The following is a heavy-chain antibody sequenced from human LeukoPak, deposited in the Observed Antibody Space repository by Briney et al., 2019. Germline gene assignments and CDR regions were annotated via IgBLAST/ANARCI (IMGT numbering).Heavy chain of an antibody. CDR3: SRDASSSWYGTYYMDV. J-gene: IGHJ6*03. CDR2: INQSGCT. Sequence: PSETLSLTCTVSGGSISSSTYYWGWIRQPPGKGLEWIGEINQSGCTNYNPSLKSRLTISVDTSRNQFSLRLTSVTAADTAVYYCSRDASSSWYGTYYMDVWGAGTKVTVSS. D-gene: IGHD6-13*01. V-gene: IGHV4-39*07. CDR1: GGSISSSTYY.